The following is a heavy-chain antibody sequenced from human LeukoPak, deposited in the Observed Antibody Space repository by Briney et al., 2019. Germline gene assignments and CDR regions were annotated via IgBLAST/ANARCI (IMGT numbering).Heavy chain of an antibody. D-gene: IGHD4/OR15-4a*01. V-gene: IGHV3-21*01. CDR2: ISSSSTYI. Sequence: PGGSLRLSCAASGFTFSNAWMSWVRQAPGKGLEWVSCISSSSTYIYYADSVKGRFTISRDNAKNSLYLQMNSLRAEDTAVYYCARVYGGLDVWGQGTTVTVSS. CDR1: GFTFSNAW. J-gene: IGHJ6*02. CDR3: ARVYGGLDV.